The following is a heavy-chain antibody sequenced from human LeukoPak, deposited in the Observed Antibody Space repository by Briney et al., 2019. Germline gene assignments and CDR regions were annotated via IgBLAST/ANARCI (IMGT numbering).Heavy chain of an antibody. CDR2: FDPEDGET. Sequence: ASVKVSCKVSGYTLTELSMHSVRQAPGKGLEWMGGFDPEDGETIYAQKFQGRVTMTEDTSIDTAYMELSSLRSEDTAVYYCATLHYKWLVRGYYFDYRGQGTLVTVSS. V-gene: IGHV1-24*01. CDR3: ATLHYKWLVRGYYFDY. J-gene: IGHJ4*02. CDR1: GYTLTELS. D-gene: IGHD6-19*01.